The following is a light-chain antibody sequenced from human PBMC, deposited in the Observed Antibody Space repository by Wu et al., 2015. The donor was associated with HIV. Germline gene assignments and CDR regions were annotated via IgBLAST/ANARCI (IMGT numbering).Light chain of an antibody. V-gene: IGKV3-15*01. CDR2: GAS. Sequence: EIVMTQSPATLSVSPGERAILSCRASQSVSSDLAWYQQKPGQAPRLLIYGASTRATGIPARFRGSGSGTEFTLTISSMQSEDFAFYYCQQYNNWPPRTFGQGTKVEIK. CDR1: QSVSSD. J-gene: IGKJ1*01. CDR3: QQYNNWPPRT.